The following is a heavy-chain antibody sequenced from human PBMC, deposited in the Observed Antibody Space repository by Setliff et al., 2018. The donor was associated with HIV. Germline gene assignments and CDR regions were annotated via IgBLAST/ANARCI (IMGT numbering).Heavy chain of an antibody. D-gene: IGHD6-13*01. Sequence: SETLSLTCTVSGDSISGSSYYWGWVRQPPGKGLEWIGSIYYTGTTYYNPSLKSRVTISVDTSKNQFSLKLSSVTALDTAVYYCARKGSSSRSQEYYYDFWGQGTLVTVSS. V-gene: IGHV4-39*07. CDR1: GDSISGSSYY. CDR2: IYYTGTT. CDR3: ARKGSSSRSQEYYYDF. J-gene: IGHJ4*02.